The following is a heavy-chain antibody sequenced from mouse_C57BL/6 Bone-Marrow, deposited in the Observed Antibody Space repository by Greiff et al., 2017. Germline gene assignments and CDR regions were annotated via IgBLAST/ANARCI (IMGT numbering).Heavy chain of an antibody. D-gene: IGHD4-1*01. CDR3: ARTGTRDY. V-gene: IGHV1-82*01. Sequence: QVQLQQSGPELVKPGASVKISCKASGYAFSSSWMNWVKQRPGKGLEWIGRIYPGDGDTNYNGKFKGKDTLTADKSSSTAYMQLSSLTSEDSAVYFCARTGTRDYWGQGTTLTVSS. J-gene: IGHJ2*01. CDR2: IYPGDGDT. CDR1: GYAFSSSW.